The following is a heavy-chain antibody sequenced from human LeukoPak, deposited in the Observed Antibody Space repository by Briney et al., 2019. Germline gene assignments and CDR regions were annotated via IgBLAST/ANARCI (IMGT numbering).Heavy chain of an antibody. Sequence: GVSLRLSCAASGFTFSNAWMSWVSQAPGKGLEWVGRIKSKTDGGTTDYAAPVKGRFTISRDDSKNTLYLQMNSLKTEDTAVYYCTTVRPWLEPSDYWGQGTLVTVSS. CDR2: IKSKTDGGTT. CDR1: GFTFSNAW. J-gene: IGHJ4*02. CDR3: TTVRPWLEPSDY. V-gene: IGHV3-15*01. D-gene: IGHD5-24*01.